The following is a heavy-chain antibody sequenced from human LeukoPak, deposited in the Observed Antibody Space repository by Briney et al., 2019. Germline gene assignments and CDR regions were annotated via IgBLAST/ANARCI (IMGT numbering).Heavy chain of an antibody. CDR2: VYPCDSDT. CDR1: GYSFTTYW. J-gene: IGHJ4*02. D-gene: IGHD4-17*01. CDR3: ARPLPSGMTTAPTFDN. Sequence: GESLKISCNGSGYSFTTYWIGWVRQMPGNDLEGMGIVYPCDSDTRYSPSFQCQINISADKSINTAYLQWTSLKASDPAMYYCARPLPSGMTTAPTFDNWGQGTLVTVSS. V-gene: IGHV5-51*01.